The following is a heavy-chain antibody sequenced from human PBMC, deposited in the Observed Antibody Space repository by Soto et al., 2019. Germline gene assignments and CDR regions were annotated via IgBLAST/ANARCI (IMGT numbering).Heavy chain of an antibody. V-gene: IGHV3-30-3*01. Sequence: QVHLVESGGVVVQPGGALRLSCVDFGFTFSNYAMHWVRQAPGKGLECVAKISYDGSYTNYADAVKCRITVSRDNSKHTMYLQMNSLRAEDTAVYFCARELAVAGNAIKFFDTWGQGTLVTVSS. J-gene: IGHJ5*02. CDR1: GFTFSNYA. CDR2: ISYDGSYT. CDR3: ARELAVAGNAIKFFDT. D-gene: IGHD6-19*01.